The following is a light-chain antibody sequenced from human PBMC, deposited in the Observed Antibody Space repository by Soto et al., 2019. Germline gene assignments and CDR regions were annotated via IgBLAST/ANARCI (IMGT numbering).Light chain of an antibody. V-gene: IGLV1-47*01. CDR1: SSNIGSNY. J-gene: IGLJ2*01. Sequence: QSVLTQPPSASGTPGQRVTISCSGSSSNIGSNYVYWYQQLPGTAPKLLIYRNNQRPSGVPDRFSGSKSGTSASLAISGLRSKDEADYYCAAWDDSLSGNVVFGGGTKLTVL. CDR2: RNN. CDR3: AAWDDSLSGNVV.